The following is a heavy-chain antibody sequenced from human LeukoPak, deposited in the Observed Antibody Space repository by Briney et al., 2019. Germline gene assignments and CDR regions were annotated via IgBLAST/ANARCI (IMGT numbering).Heavy chain of an antibody. CDR2: IDSDGSST. V-gene: IGHV3-74*01. J-gene: IGHJ6*02. Sequence: GSLRLSCAASGFTFSNYWMHWVRQAPGKGLVWVSRIDSDGSSTSYADSVKGRFTISGDNAKNTLYLQMNSLRAEDTAVYYCARGRPPGSTNRGYYYYGMHVWGQGTTVTVSS. CDR3: ARGRPPGSTNRGYYYYGMHV. D-gene: IGHD2-2*01. CDR1: GFTFSNYW.